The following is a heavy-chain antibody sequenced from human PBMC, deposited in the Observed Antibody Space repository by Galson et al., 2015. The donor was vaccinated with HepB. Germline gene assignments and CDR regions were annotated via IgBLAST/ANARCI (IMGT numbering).Heavy chain of an antibody. CDR3: ARVHSYGYGSYFDY. V-gene: IGHV1-18*04. CDR2: ISAYNGIR. CDR1: GYTLTSYA. Sequence: SVKVSCKASGYTLTSYAISWVRQAPGQGLEWMGWISAYNGIRNFAQNLQGRVTMTTDASTSTAYMELRSLKSDGTAVYYCARVHSYGYGSYFDYWGQGTLVTVSS. J-gene: IGHJ4*02. D-gene: IGHD5-18*01.